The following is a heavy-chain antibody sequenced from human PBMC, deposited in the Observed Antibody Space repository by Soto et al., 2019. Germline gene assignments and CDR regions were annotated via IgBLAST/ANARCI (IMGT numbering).Heavy chain of an antibody. J-gene: IGHJ3*02. D-gene: IGHD3-16*01. CDR3: AKAYYDSGQTYASDI. Sequence: EVQLLESGGGLVQPGGSLRLSCAASGFTFTSYTMNWVRQAPWAGLEWVSAITGTGSSTYYADSVKGRFIISRDNTKNTLYMQMNSLRAEDTAVYYCAKAYYDSGQTYASDIWGQGTMVIVSS. V-gene: IGHV3-23*01. CDR2: ITGTGSST. CDR1: GFTFTSYT.